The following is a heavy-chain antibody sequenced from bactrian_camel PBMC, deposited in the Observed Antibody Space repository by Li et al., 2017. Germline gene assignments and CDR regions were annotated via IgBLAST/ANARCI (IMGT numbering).Heavy chain of an antibody. CDR1: GFTFSSYE. J-gene: IGHJ4*01. CDR3: AKGGEAWYY. V-gene: IGHV3S1*01. D-gene: IGHD2*01. Sequence: HVQLVESGGDLVQPGGSLRLSCAGSGFTFSSYEMRWIRQAAGMGLEWVSQINSGRATTYYADSVKGRFTISRDNAKNTLFLQLNNLKTEDAAVYYCAKGGEAWYYRGQGTQVTVS. CDR2: INSGRATT.